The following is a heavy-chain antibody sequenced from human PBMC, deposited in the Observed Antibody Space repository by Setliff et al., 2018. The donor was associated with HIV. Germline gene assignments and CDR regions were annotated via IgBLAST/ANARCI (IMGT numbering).Heavy chain of an antibody. CDR1: GDSINSANYY. CDR2: IYYSGST. V-gene: IGHV4-39*07. J-gene: IGHJ4*02. CDR3: ARHISPDMDNFWSGYRGYFDY. Sequence: SETLSLTCTVSGDSINSANYYWGWIRQPPGKGLEWIGSIYYSGSTYYSPSLKSQVTMSLDTSKNHFSLDLMSVAAADTAVYYCARHISPDMDNFWSGYRGYFDYWGQGTLVTVSS. D-gene: IGHD3-3*01.